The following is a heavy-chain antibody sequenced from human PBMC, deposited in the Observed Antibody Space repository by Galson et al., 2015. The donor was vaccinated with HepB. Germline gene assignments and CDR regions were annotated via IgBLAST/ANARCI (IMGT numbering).Heavy chain of an antibody. Sequence: SLRLSCAASGFTFSSYAMSWVRQAPGKGLEWVSAISGSGGSTYYADSVKGRFTISRDNSKNTLYLQMNSLRAEDTAVYYCAKGPVGYYDILTGYYPSAIDYWGQGTLVTVSS. CDR2: ISGSGGST. V-gene: IGHV3-23*01. D-gene: IGHD3-9*01. J-gene: IGHJ4*02. CDR3: AKGPVGYYDILTGYYPSAIDY. CDR1: GFTFSSYA.